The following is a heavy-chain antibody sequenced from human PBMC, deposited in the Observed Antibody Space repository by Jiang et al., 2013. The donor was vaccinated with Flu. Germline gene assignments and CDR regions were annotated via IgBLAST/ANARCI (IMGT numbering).Heavy chain of an antibody. Sequence: AASGFTFSSYSMNWVRQAPGKGLEWVSYISSSSSTIYYADSVKGRFTISRDNAKNSLYLQMNSLRAEDTAVYYCARGRVWFDPWGQGTLVTVSS. CDR1: GFTFSSYS. CDR3: ARGRVWFDP. CDR2: ISSSSSTI. J-gene: IGHJ5*02. V-gene: IGHV3-48*04.